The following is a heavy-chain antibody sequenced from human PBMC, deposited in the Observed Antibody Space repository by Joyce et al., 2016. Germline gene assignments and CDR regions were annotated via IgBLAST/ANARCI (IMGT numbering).Heavy chain of an antibody. Sequence: VQLVESGGGLVQPGGSLRLSCAASRFIFSDHHMDWVRQAPGRGLGWGGRIRNKMSSYAKQYGASVKGRFIISRDDSKDSLYLQMNSLKTEDTAVYYCARHGHGESLDYWGQGTLVTVSS. CDR2: IRNKMSSYAK. CDR1: RFIFSDHH. CDR3: ARHGHGESLDY. D-gene: IGHD4-17*01. V-gene: IGHV3-72*01. J-gene: IGHJ4*02.